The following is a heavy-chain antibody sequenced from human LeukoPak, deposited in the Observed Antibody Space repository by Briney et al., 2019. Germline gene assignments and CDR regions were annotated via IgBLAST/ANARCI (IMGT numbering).Heavy chain of an antibody. D-gene: IGHD5-18*01. J-gene: IGHJ6*03. CDR2: IYHSGST. Sequence: SETLSLTCTVSGYSINSGYFWGWIRQPPGKGLEWIGSIYHSGSTYYNPSLKSRVTISVDTSKNQFSLKLSSVTAADTAVYYCARERGAMAPYYYYYMDVWGKGTTVTVSS. V-gene: IGHV4-38-2*02. CDR1: GYSINSGYF. CDR3: ARERGAMAPYYYYYMDV.